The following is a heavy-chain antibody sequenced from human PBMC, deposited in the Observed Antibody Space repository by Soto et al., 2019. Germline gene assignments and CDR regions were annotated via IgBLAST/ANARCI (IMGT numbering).Heavy chain of an antibody. CDR2: IIPIFGTA. J-gene: IGHJ6*02. Sequence: QVQLVQSGAEVKKPGSSVKVSCKASGGTFSSYAISWVRQAPGQGLEWMGGIIPIFGTANYAQKFQGRVTITADESTSTAYMELSSLRSEDTAVHYCARGPPAEWSQNYYGMDVWGQGTTVTVSS. CDR3: ARGPPAEWSQNYYGMDV. CDR1: GGTFSSYA. V-gene: IGHV1-69*01. D-gene: IGHD3-3*01.